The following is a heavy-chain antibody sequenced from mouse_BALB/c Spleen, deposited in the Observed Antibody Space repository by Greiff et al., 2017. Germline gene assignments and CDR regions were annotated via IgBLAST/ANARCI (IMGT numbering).Heavy chain of an antibody. CDR1: GFTFSSYG. CDR3: GRVYYGNDVDY. CDR2: INSNGGST. D-gene: IGHD2-2*01. V-gene: IGHV5-6-3*01. Sequence: EVKLQESGGGLVQPGGSLKLSCAASGFTFSSYGMSWVRQTPDKRLELVATINSNGGSTYYPDSVKGRFTISRDNAKNTLYLQMSSLKSEDTARYYCGRVYYGNDVDYWGQGTTLTGSS. J-gene: IGHJ2*01.